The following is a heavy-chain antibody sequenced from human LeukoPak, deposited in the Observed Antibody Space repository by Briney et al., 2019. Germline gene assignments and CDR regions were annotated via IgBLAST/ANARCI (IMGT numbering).Heavy chain of an antibody. CDR2: INPSGGST. CDR1: GYTFTSYY. J-gene: IGHJ3*02. CDR3: AIVPRKKILRFLEWLSAPDAFDI. Sequence: ASLKVSCKASGYTFTSYYMHWVRQAPGQGLEWMGIINPSGGSTSYAQKFHGRVTMTRDTSTGTVYMELSSLRSEDTSVYYCAIVPRKKILRFLEWLSAPDAFDIWGQGTMVTVSS. V-gene: IGHV1-46*01. D-gene: IGHD3-3*01.